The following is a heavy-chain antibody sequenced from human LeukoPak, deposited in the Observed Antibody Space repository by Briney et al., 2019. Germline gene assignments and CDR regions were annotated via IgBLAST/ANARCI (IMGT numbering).Heavy chain of an antibody. CDR3: ARRVGGYSYNWFDP. D-gene: IGHD5-18*01. CDR1: GGSTSSYY. J-gene: IGHJ5*02. CDR2: IYYSGST. V-gene: IGHV4-59*01. Sequence: SETLSLTCTVSGGSTSSYYWSWIRQPPGKGLEWIGYIYYSGSTNYNPSLKSRVTISVDTSKNQFSLKLSSVTAADTAVYYCARRVGGYSYNWFDPWGQGTLVTVSS.